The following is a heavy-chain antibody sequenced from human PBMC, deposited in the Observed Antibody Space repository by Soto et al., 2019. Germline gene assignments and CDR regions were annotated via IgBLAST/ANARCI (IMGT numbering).Heavy chain of an antibody. V-gene: IGHV4-59*11. CDR2: IFYTGYT. J-gene: IGHJ6*02. CDR1: GGSISDHY. CDR3: ARARLYYYGSGSTRGDYGMDV. Sequence: PSETLSLTCTVSGGSISDHYWSWIRQPPGKGLEWIGYIFYTGYTTYNPSLKSRATISLDTSRNQFSLRLSSVTAADTAVYYCARARLYYYGSGSTRGDYGMDVWGQGTTVTVS. D-gene: IGHD3-10*01.